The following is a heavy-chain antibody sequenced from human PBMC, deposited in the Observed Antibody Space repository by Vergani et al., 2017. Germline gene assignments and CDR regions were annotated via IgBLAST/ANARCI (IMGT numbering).Heavy chain of an antibody. CDR3: ATTPRSCYSPVVSSGPLCAFDI. D-gene: IGHD2-15*01. CDR2: ISSSSSTI. Sequence: EVQLLESGGGLVQPGGSLRLSCAASGFTFSSYAMSWVRQAPGKGLEWVSYISSSSSTIYYADSVKGRFTISRDNAKNSLYLQMNSLRAEDTAVYYCATTPRSCYSPVVSSGPLCAFDIWGQGTMVTVSS. V-gene: IGHV3-48*01. CDR1: GFTFSSYA. J-gene: IGHJ3*02.